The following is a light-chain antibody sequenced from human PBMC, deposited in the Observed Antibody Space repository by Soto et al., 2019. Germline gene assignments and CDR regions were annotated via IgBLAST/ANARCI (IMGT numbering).Light chain of an antibody. V-gene: IGLV3-21*02. J-gene: IGLJ1*01. CDR2: DDR. Sequence: SYELTQPPSLTVAPGQTARVTCEGDNLRTKNVHWYQQKPGQAPFLCLYDDRDRPSGIPDRFSGSNSGNTATLTVSRVDAGDEGDFYCQVWDTTTSRYVFGPGTKVTVL. CDR3: QVWDTTTSRYV. CDR1: NLRTKN.